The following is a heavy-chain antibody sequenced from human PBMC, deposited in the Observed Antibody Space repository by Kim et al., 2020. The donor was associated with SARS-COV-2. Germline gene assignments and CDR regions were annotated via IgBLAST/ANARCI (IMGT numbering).Heavy chain of an antibody. CDR2: IYYSGST. Sequence: SETLSLTCTVSGGSISSGGYYWSWIRQHPGKGLEWIGYIYYSGSTYYNPSLKSRVTISVDTSKNQFSLKLSSVTAADTAVYYCAGYVARDLQLDYWGQGTLVTVSS. CDR1: GGSISSGGYY. CDR3: AGYVARDLQLDY. D-gene: IGHD1-1*01. J-gene: IGHJ4*02. V-gene: IGHV4-31*03.